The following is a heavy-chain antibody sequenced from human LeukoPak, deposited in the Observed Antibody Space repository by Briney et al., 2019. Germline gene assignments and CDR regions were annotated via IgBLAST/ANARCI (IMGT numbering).Heavy chain of an antibody. CDR1: GGSISTYY. V-gene: IGHV4-59*01. J-gene: IGHJ5*02. D-gene: IGHD5-18*01. Sequence: SETLSLTCTVSGGSISTYYWSWIRQPPGKGLEWIGYIYSSGSTNYNPSLKSQVTISVDTCKNQFSLKLSSVTAADTALYYCARVGPRGYSYGQFDPWGQVTLVTVSS. CDR2: IYSSGST. CDR3: ARVGPRGYSYGQFDP.